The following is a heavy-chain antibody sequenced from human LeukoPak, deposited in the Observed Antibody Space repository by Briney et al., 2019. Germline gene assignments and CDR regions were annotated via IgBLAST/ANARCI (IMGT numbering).Heavy chain of an antibody. D-gene: IGHD3-22*01. CDR2: ISDSGGRT. V-gene: IGHV3-23*01. Sequence: PGGSLRLSCAVSGITLSNYGMSWVRQAPGKGLEWVAGISDSGGRTNYADSVKGRFTISRDNPKNTLYLQMNSLRAEDTAVYFCAKRGVVIRVILVGFHKEGYYFYSWGQGALVTVSS. J-gene: IGHJ4*02. CDR1: GITLSNYG. CDR3: AKRGVVIRVILVGFHKEGYYFYS.